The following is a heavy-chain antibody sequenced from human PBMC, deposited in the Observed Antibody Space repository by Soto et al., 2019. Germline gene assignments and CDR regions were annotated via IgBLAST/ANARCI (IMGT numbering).Heavy chain of an antibody. Sequence: GGSLRLSCAASGFTFSSYGMHWVRQAPGKGLEWVAVISYDGSNKYYADSVKGRFTISRDNSKNTLYLQMNSLRDEDTAVYYCAKPPASYDYVWGSYRYPFDPWGQGTLVTVSS. J-gene: IGHJ5*02. CDR3: AKPPASYDYVWGSYRYPFDP. V-gene: IGHV3-30*18. CDR1: GFTFSSYG. CDR2: ISYDGSNK. D-gene: IGHD3-16*02.